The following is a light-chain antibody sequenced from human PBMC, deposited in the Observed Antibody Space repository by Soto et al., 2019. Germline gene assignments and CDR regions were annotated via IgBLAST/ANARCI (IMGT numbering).Light chain of an antibody. V-gene: IGLV2-11*01. J-gene: IGLJ1*01. CDR1: GNDVGAYNY. Sequence: QSVLTQPLSVSGSPAQSVTISCTGIGNDVGAYNYVSWFQQHPGRPPKLMLYDVTMWPSGVPERFSVFMSGNTASLTISGLQAEDEADYFCCSYAGGYIYLFGTGTKVTVL. CDR3: CSYAGGYIYL. CDR2: DVT.